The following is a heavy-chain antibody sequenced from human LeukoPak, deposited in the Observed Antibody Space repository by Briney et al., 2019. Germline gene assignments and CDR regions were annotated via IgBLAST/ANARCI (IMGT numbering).Heavy chain of an antibody. CDR1: GYTFTRYY. CDR2: INPISGAT. Sequence: ASVKVSFKTSGYTFTRYYMQWVRQAPGHGLEWMGIINPISGATDYAQKFQGRVTMTRDTSTSTVYMELSSLGSEDTAMYYCARLPYRDGVAQDYWGQGTLVTVSP. D-gene: IGHD3-16*02. J-gene: IGHJ4*02. V-gene: IGHV1-46*01. CDR3: ARLPYRDGVAQDY.